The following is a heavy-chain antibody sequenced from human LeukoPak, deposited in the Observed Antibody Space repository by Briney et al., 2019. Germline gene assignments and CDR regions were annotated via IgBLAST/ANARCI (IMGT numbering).Heavy chain of an antibody. CDR2: IYYGGST. V-gene: IGHV4-39*07. Sequence: SETLSLTCTVSGDSVSSTGYYWGWIRQPPGKGLEWIGTIYYGGSTYYNPSLKSRVTMSEDTSRNQFSLNLTSVTAADTAVYYCARDAGEENLVRFDLWGRGTLVTVSS. CDR3: ARDAGEENLVRFDL. J-gene: IGHJ2*01. CDR1: GDSVSSTGYY. D-gene: IGHD3-10*01.